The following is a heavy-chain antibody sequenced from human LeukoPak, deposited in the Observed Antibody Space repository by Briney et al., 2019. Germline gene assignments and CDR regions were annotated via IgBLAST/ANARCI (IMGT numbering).Heavy chain of an antibody. J-gene: IGHJ5*02. D-gene: IGHD2-2*01. CDR3: AREREDCSSTSCYSIWFDP. V-gene: IGHV1-46*01. CDR2: INPSGGST. Sequence: ASVKVSCKASGYTFTSYYMHWVRQAPGQGLEWMGIINPSGGSTSYAQKFQGRVTMTRDTSISTAYMELSRLRSDDTAVYYCAREREDCSSTSCYSIWFDPWGQGTLVTVSS. CDR1: GYTFTSYY.